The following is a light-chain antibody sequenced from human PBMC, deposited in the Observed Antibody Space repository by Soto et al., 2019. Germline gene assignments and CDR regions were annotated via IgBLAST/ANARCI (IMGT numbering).Light chain of an antibody. J-gene: IGKJ5*01. CDR1: QSVSGN. CDR3: QQYNNWPPT. CDR2: GAS. V-gene: IGKV3-15*01. Sequence: EIVMTQSPATLSVSPGERATLSCRASQSVSGNLAWYQQKPGQAPRLLIHGASTRATGIPARFSGSGSGTDFTLTISSLQSEDFALYYCQQYNNWPPTFGQGTRLEIK.